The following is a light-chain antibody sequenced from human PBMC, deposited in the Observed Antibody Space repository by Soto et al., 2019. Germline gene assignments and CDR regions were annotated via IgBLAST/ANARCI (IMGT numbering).Light chain of an antibody. CDR1: QSISSSF. CDR3: QHYGSSPPVT. J-gene: IGKJ1*01. V-gene: IGKV3-20*01. Sequence: EIVLTQSPGTLSLSPGERATLSCRASQSISSSFLAWYQQKPGQAPRLLIYGASTRATGIPDRLSGSGSGTDFTLTISRLAPEDFAVYYCQHYGSSPPVTFGQGTKVEIK. CDR2: GAS.